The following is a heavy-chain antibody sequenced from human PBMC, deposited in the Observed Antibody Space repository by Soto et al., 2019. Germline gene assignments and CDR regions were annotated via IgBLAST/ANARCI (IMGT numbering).Heavy chain of an antibody. D-gene: IGHD2-2*01. CDR3: AKDLGFCSSSTCQPPYGMDV. CDR1: GFTFSSYA. V-gene: IGHV3-23*01. J-gene: IGHJ6*02. CDR2: LSDNVGST. Sequence: EVQLLESGGNLVQPGGSRRLSCAASGFTFSSYAMTWVRQAPGKWLEWVSSLSDNVGSTHYADPVKGRFTISRDNSKNTLYLQINSLIAEDTAVYHCAKDLGFCSSSTCQPPYGMDVWGQGTTVTVSS.